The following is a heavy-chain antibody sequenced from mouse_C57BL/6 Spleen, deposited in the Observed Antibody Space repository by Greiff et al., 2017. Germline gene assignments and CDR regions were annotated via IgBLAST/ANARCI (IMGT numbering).Heavy chain of an antibody. CDR2: IDPNCGST. CDR1: GFTFTGYC. J-gene: IGHJ3*01. Sequence: QVQLQQPGAELVKPGASVKLSCKASGFTFTGYCMHWVKQRPGPGLEWIGMIDPNCGSTTYNEKFKSKATLTVYKSSTTAYMQLSSLTSEDAAVYYCATIPAPFAYWGQGTLVTVSA. V-gene: IGHV1-64*01. CDR3: ATIPAPFAY.